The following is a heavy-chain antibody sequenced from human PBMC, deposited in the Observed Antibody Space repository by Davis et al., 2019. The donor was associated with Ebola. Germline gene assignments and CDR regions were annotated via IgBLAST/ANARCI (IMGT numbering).Heavy chain of an antibody. Sequence: MPSETLSLTCTVSGGSISSSSYYWGWIRQPPGKGLEWIGSIYYSGSTYYNPSLKSRVTISVDTSKNQFSLKLSSVTAADTAVYYCARFIAVVGTPVDYWGQGTLVTVSS. V-gene: IGHV4-39*01. D-gene: IGHD6-19*01. J-gene: IGHJ4*02. CDR2: IYYSGST. CDR3: ARFIAVVGTPVDY. CDR1: GGSISSSSYY.